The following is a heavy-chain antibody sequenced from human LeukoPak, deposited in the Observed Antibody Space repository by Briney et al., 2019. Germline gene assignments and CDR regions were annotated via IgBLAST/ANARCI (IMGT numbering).Heavy chain of an antibody. J-gene: IGHJ3*02. D-gene: IGHD2-8*01. CDR2: ISSSSTYI. CDR3: AKDIGVRHGNAFDI. V-gene: IGHV3-21*01. Sequence: KAGGSLRLSCAASGFTFSSYSMNWVRQAPGKGLEWVSSISSSSTYIYYADSVKGRFTISRDNAKNSLYLQMNSLRAEDTAVYYCAKDIGVRHGNAFDIWGQGTMVTVSS. CDR1: GFTFSSYS.